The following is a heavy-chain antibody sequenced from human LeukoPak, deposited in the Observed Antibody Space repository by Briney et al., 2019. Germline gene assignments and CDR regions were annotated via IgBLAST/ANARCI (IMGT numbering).Heavy chain of an antibody. CDR2: INHSGST. V-gene: IGHV4-34*01. CDR1: GGSFSGYY. CDR3: ARGLGYSYGPDY. D-gene: IGHD5-18*01. J-gene: IGHJ4*02. Sequence: PSETLSLTCAVYGGSFSGYYWSWIRQPPGKGLEWIGEINHSGSTNYNPSLKSRVTISADTSKNQFSLKLSSVTAADTAVYYCARGLGYSYGPDYWGQGTLVTVSS.